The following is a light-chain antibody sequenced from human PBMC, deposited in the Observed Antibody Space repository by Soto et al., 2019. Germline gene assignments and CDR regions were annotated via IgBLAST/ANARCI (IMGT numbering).Light chain of an antibody. J-gene: IGKJ3*01. CDR2: GAS. CDR3: HQYGTAPLS. Sequence: EVVLTQSPGTLSLSPGERATLSCSASQSVAANYLAWYQQKRGQAPRLLIYGASSRATGIPDRFSVSGSGTDFTLTISRLEPEDFSVYYCHQYGTAPLSFGPGTKVDIK. CDR1: QSVAANY. V-gene: IGKV3-20*01.